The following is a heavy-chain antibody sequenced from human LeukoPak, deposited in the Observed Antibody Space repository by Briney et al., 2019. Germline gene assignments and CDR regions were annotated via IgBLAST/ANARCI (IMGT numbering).Heavy chain of an antibody. CDR1: GGSISSNNYY. Sequence: SETLSLTCTVSGGSISSNNYYWGWIRQPPDKGLEWIGSIYYSGSTYYNPSLKSRVTISVDTSKNQFSLKVSSVTAADTAVYYCARDGVEMATIYYFDYWGQGTLVTVSS. D-gene: IGHD5-24*01. J-gene: IGHJ4*02. V-gene: IGHV4-39*07. CDR3: ARDGVEMATIYYFDY. CDR2: IYYSGST.